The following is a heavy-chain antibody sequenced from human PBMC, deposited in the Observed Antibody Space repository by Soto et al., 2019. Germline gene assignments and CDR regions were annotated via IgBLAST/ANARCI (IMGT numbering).Heavy chain of an antibody. CDR3: VEGWNDF. CDR2: IKSTKDGGAR. J-gene: IGHJ4*02. Sequence: ESGGDLVESGGSLRLSCVTSGFMLSSAWMSWVRQAPGKGLEWVARIKSTKDGGARDYAAPVNGRFSISRDDSKSTVYLQMNRLRVEDTALYYCVEGWNDFWGQGTLVTVSS. CDR1: GFMLSSAW. D-gene: IGHD1-1*01. V-gene: IGHV3-15*01.